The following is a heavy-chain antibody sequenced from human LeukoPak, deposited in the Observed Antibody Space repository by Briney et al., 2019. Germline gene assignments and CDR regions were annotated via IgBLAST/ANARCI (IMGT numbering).Heavy chain of an antibody. CDR2: ISAYNGNT. D-gene: IGHD2-15*01. Sequence: ASVKVSCKASGYTFTSYGISWVRQAPGQGLEWMGWISAYNGNTNYAQKLQGRVTMTTDTSTSTAYMELRSLRSDDTAVYYCARIRWAPVVAGYYYYYMDVWGKGTTVTISS. CDR3: ARIRWAPVVAGYYYYYMDV. CDR1: GYTFTSYG. J-gene: IGHJ6*03. V-gene: IGHV1-18*01.